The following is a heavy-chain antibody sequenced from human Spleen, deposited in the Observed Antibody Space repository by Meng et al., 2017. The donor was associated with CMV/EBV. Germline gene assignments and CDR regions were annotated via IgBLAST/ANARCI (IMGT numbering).Heavy chain of an antibody. CDR2: ILPYLAMA. CDR3: ASRYSGFS. Sequence: SVKVSCKASGYTFTSYGIDWVRQAPGQGLEWVGRILPYLAMANYAQRFQGRVTITADTSTSTVYTELSSLRSEDTAVYYCASRYSGFSWGQGTLVTVSS. J-gene: IGHJ5*02. V-gene: IGHV1-69*04. D-gene: IGHD5-12*01. CDR1: GYTFTSYG.